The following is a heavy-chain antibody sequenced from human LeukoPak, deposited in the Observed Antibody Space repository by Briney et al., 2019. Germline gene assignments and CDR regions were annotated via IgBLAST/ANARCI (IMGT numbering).Heavy chain of an antibody. V-gene: IGHV3-21*03. CDR2: ITSSSSHI. J-gene: IGHJ6*03. CDR3: ARVMMGATVTTFHYYCMHV. CDR1: GFTFSHYT. D-gene: IGHD4-11*01. Sequence: PGGSLRLSCAACGFTFSHYTIGWVRQAPGKGLERVASITSSSSHIYYADSVKGRFTISRDNAKNEVYLQMNSLRGEDTAIYYCARVMMGATVTTFHYYCMHVWGVGTAVTVPS.